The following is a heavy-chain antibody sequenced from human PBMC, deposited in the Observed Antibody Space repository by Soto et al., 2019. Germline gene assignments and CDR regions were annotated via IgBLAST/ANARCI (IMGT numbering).Heavy chain of an antibody. CDR3: ARRPNLPYDAFDI. CDR1: GGSLSSGGYY. J-gene: IGHJ3*02. Sequence: PSDTLSLTCTVSGGSLSSGGYYWSWIRQHPGKGLEWIGYIYYSGSTYYNPSLKSRVTISVDTSKNQFSLKLSSVTAADTAVYYCARRPNLPYDAFDIWGQGTMVTVSS. V-gene: IGHV4-31*03. CDR2: IYYSGST.